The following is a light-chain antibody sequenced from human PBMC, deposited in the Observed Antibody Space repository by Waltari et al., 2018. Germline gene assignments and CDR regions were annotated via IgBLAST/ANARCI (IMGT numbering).Light chain of an antibody. CDR1: NNTVGNYNL. V-gene: IGLV2-23*02. CDR2: EVI. CDR3: CSYAGSGTYV. Sequence: QSALTQPASVSGTPGQSITIPCTGTNNTVGNYNLVSWYQHHPGEAPKLMICEVIKRPSGVSNRFSGSKSGNTASLTISGLQAEDEADYYCCSYAGSGTYVFGTGTKVTVL. J-gene: IGLJ1*01.